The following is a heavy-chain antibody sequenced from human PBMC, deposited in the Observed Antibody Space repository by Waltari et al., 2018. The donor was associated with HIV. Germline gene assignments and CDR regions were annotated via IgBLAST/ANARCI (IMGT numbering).Heavy chain of an antibody. J-gene: IGHJ6*01. V-gene: IGHV3-30*18. CDR2: ISYDGKKK. Sequence: QVQLVESGGGVVQPGRHLRISCAAYGFIFSNYDMHWVRQAPGKGRKELAHISYDGKKKSYADSVKGRFTIPRDNSDNTRYLQRNSLRAEDTAVYYCAKEGTPPSWAPNGMDVWWQGTTVTVSS. D-gene: IGHD3-10*01. CDR3: AKEGTPPSWAPNGMDV. CDR1: GFIFSNYD.